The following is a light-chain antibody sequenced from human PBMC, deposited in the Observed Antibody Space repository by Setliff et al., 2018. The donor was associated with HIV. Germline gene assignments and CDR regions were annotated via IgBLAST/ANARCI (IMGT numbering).Light chain of an antibody. CDR2: STN. V-gene: IGLV8-61*01. CDR1: SGSVSTSNY. Sequence: QTVVTQEPAFSVSPGGTVTLTCGLTSGSVSTSNYPSWYQHTPGQAPRTLIYSTNIRSSGVPDRFSGSIVGNKAALTIAGAQADDESDYFCLLYLSSGIYVFGTGTKVTVL. J-gene: IGLJ1*01. CDR3: LLYLSSGIYV.